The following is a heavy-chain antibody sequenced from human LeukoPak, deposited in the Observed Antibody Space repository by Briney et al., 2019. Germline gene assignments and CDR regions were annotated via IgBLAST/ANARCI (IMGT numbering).Heavy chain of an antibody. D-gene: IGHD3-10*01. CDR1: GFIFKTYA. V-gene: IGHV3-48*02. CDR3: ASVYYYGSG. CDR2: ISGAGTNI. J-gene: IGHJ4*02. Sequence: GGSLRLSCAASGFIFKTYAMHWVRQAPGKGLEWISYISGAGTNIYYADSVKGRFTISRDNAKSSLYLQLNSLREEDTAVYYCASVYYYGSGWGQGTLVTVSS.